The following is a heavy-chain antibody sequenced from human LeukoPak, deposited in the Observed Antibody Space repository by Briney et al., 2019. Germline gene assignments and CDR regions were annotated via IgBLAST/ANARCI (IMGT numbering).Heavy chain of an antibody. CDR3: ARDPRSSGWYRYYYMDV. D-gene: IGHD6-19*01. J-gene: IGHJ6*03. V-gene: IGHV3-21*01. Sequence: KPGGSLGLSCAASGFTFSSYSMNWVRQAPGKGLEWVSYISSSSSYIYYADSVKGRFTISRDNAKNSLYLQMNSLRAEDTAVYYWARDPRSSGWYRYYYMDVWGKGTTVTVSS. CDR1: GFTFSSYS. CDR2: ISSSSSYI.